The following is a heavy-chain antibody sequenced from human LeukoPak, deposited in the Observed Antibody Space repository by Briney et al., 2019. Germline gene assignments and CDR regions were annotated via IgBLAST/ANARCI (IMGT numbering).Heavy chain of an antibody. Sequence: TSETLSLTCTVSGGSISSSSYYWGWIRQPPGKGLEWIGSIYYSGSTYYNPSLKSRVTISVDTSKNQFSLKLSSVTAADTAVYYCARDRGIVGALYYFDYWGQGTLVTVSS. CDR1: GGSISSSSYY. V-gene: IGHV4-39*07. CDR2: IYYSGST. D-gene: IGHD1-26*01. J-gene: IGHJ4*02. CDR3: ARDRGIVGALYYFDY.